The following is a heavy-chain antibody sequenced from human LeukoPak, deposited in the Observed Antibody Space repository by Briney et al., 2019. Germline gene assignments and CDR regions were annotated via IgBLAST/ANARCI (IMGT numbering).Heavy chain of an antibody. CDR1: AHGFFSYW. Sequence: GESPQISCEGSAHGFFSYWFGWVRQMPGKGLEWMGIIFPDDSHTIYSPSFLGQVTISADKSIYTAYLQWNSLKASDTAMYFCARRGMGDVFDIWGRGTMVTVSS. CDR3: ARRGMGDVFDI. V-gene: IGHV5-51*01. J-gene: IGHJ3*02. CDR2: IFPDDSHT. D-gene: IGHD3-16*01.